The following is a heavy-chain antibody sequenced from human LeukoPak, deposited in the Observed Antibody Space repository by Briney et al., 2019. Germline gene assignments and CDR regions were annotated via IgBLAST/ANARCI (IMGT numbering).Heavy chain of an antibody. V-gene: IGHV1-2*04. CDR1: GYTFTGSY. D-gene: IGHD6-13*01. CDR2: INPNSGAT. Sequence: ASVKVSCKASGYTFTGSYIYWVRQAPGQGLEWMGWINPNSGATNYAQKFRGWVTMTRDTSISTAYMEFSRLTSDDTAVYYCARDRIAAGGLSPFDIWGQGTLVTVSS. CDR3: ARDRIAAGGLSPFDI. J-gene: IGHJ3*02.